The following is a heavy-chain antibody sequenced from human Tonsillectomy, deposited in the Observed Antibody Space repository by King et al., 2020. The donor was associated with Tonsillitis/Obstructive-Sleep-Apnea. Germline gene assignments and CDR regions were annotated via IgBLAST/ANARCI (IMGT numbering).Heavy chain of an antibody. Sequence: VQLVESGGGVVQPGRSLRLSCAASGFTFSSYGMHWVRQAPGKGLEWVAVISYDGSNKYYADSVKGRFTISRDNSKNTLYLQMNSLRAEDTAVYYCAKEAITGTSVDPKECYYYYYMDVWGKGTTVTVSS. V-gene: IGHV3-30*18. J-gene: IGHJ6*03. D-gene: IGHD1-7*01. CDR3: AKEAITGTSVDPKECYYYYYMDV. CDR2: ISYDGSNK. CDR1: GFTFSSYG.